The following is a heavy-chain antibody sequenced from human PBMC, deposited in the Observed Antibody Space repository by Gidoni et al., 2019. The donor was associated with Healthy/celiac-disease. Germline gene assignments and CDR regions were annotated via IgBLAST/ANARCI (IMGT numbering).Heavy chain of an antibody. CDR1: GFPFSGSA. J-gene: IGHJ4*02. CDR3: TRIAVAEYFD. CDR2: IRSKANSYAT. V-gene: IGHV3-73*02. D-gene: IGHD6-19*01. Sequence: EVQLVESGGGLVQPGGSLKLSCAALGFPFSGSALHWVRQASGKGLEWVGRIRSKANSYATAYAASVKGRFTISRDDSKNTAYLQMNSLKTEDTAVYYCTRIAVAEYFDWGQGTLVTVSS.